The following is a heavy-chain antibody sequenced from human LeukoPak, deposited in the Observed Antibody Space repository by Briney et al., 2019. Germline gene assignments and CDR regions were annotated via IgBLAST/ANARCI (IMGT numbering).Heavy chain of an antibody. CDR2: INPNSGGT. D-gene: IGHD4-17*01. J-gene: IGHJ4*02. CDR3: ARGIGSTTVTTLEYYFDY. V-gene: IGHV1-2*06. CDR1: GYTFTGYY. Sequence: GASVKVSCKASGYTFTGYYMHWVRQAPGQGLEWMGRINPNSGGTNYAQKFQGRVTMTRDTSISTAYMELSRLRSDDTAVYYCARGIGSTTVTTLEYYFDYWGQGTLVTVSS.